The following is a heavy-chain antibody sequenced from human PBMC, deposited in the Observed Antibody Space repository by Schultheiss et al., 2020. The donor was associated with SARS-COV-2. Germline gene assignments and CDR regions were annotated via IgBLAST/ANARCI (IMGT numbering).Heavy chain of an antibody. D-gene: IGHD6-19*01. J-gene: IGHJ6*02. V-gene: IGHV4-61*01. CDR3: ARVQRIAVAGPAFYHYYNSLDV. CDR2: IYTFGST. Sequence: SETLSLTCTVSGGSISSGYYWGWIRQPPGKGLEWIGRIYTFGSTNYNPSLKSRVTISVDTSKNQFSQQLNSVTAADTAVYYCARVQRIAVAGPAFYHYYNSLDVWGQGTTVTVSS. CDR1: GGSISSGYY.